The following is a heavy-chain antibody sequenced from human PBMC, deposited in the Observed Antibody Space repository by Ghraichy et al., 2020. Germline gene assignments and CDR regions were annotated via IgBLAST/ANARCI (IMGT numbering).Heavy chain of an antibody. CDR2: IKQDGSEK. Sequence: GGSLRLSCAASGFTFSSYWMSWVRQAPGKGLEWVANIKQDGSEKYYVDSVKGRFTISRDNAKNSLYLQMNSLRAEDTAVYYCPRVSEDQEMVFWSSYVYYYYYYMDVWGKGTTVTVSS. CDR3: PRVSEDQEMVFWSSYVYYYYYYMDV. CDR1: GFTFSSYW. D-gene: IGHD5-24*01. J-gene: IGHJ6*03. V-gene: IGHV3-7*01.